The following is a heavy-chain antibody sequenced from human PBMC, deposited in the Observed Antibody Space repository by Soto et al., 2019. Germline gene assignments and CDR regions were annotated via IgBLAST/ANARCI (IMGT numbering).Heavy chain of an antibody. CDR2: IYYSGST. J-gene: IGHJ4*02. V-gene: IGHV4-59*01. CDR1: VGSISIYY. D-gene: IGHD3-9*01. Sequence: SETLSVTCTFSVGSISIYYWNWIRQPPGKGLDLIGYIYYSGSTNYNPSLKSRVTISVDTSKNQFSLKLSSVTAADTAVYYCARDLDLGHLDYWGQGTMVTVSS. CDR3: ARDLDLGHLDY.